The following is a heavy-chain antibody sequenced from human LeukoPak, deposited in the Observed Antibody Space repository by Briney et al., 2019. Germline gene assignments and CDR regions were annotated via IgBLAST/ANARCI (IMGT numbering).Heavy chain of an antibody. J-gene: IGHJ4*02. V-gene: IGHV3-9*01. CDR3: AKYSSGWSD. CDR2: ISWNSGSI. D-gene: IGHD6-19*01. Sequence: GRSLRLSCAASGFTFDDYAMHWVRQAPGKGLEWVSGISWNSGSIGYADSVKGRFTISRDNAKNSLYLQMNSLRAEDTALYYCAKYSSGWSDWGQGTLVTVSS. CDR1: GFTFDDYA.